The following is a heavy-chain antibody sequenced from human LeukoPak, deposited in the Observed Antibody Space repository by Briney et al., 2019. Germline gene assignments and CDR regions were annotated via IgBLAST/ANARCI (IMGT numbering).Heavy chain of an antibody. D-gene: IGHD3-10*01. CDR2: INHSGST. J-gene: IGHJ4*02. CDR1: GGSFSGYY. V-gene: IGHV4-34*01. CDR3: AGRLWFGEFIDY. Sequence: SETLSLTCAGYGGSFSGYYWSWIRQPPGKGLEWIGEINHSGSTNYNPSLKSRVTISVDTSKNQFSLKPSSLTAADTAVYYCAGRLWFGEFIDYWGQGTLVTVSS.